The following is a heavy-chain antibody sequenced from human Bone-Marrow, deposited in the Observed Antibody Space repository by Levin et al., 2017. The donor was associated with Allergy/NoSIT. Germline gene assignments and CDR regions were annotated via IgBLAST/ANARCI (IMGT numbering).Heavy chain of an antibody. CDR2: ILHDGTKK. CDR1: GFTFRSYA. V-gene: IGHV3-30-3*01. D-gene: IGHD1-7*01. Sequence: PGGSLRLSCAASGFTFRSYAMHWVRQAPGKGLEWVAIILHDGTKKYYADSVKGRFTISRDNSKNTLYLEMNSLRAEDTAVYYCARDRGVTGTTNWVDPWGQGTLATVSS. CDR3: ARDRGVTGTTNWVDP. J-gene: IGHJ5*02.